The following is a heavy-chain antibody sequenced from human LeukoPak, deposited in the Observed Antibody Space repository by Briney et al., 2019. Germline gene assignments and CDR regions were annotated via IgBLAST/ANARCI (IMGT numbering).Heavy chain of an antibody. V-gene: IGHV4-4*02. Sequence: PSETLSLTCAVSGGSISSSNWWSWVRQPPGKGLEWIGEIYHSGRTNYNPSLKSRGTISVDKSKNQFSLKLSSVTAADTAVYYCAREQRWLQSLDYWGQGTLVTVSS. CDR1: GGSISSSNW. CDR3: AREQRWLQSLDY. J-gene: IGHJ4*02. CDR2: IYHSGRT. D-gene: IGHD5-24*01.